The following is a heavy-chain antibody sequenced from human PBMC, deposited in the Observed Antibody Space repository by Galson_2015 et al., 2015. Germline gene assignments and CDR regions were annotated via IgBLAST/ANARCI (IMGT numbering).Heavy chain of an antibody. CDR1: GFTFSSYA. V-gene: IGHV3-30*01. CDR2: ISYDGSNK. D-gene: IGHD5-12*01. CDR3: ARDLGYSGYDGLYMDV. Sequence: SLRLSCAASGFTFSSYAMHWVRQAPGKGLEWVAVISYDGSNKYYADSVKGRFTISRDNSKNTLYLQMNSLRAEDTAVYYCARDLGYSGYDGLYMDVWGKGTTVTVSS. J-gene: IGHJ6*03.